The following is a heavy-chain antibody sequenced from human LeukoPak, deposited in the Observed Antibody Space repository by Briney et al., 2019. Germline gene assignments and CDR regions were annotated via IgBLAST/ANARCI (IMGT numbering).Heavy chain of an antibody. CDR1: GGSISSSSYY. J-gene: IGHJ5*02. CDR3: ARVGRMRFTMIVVVENWFDP. D-gene: IGHD3-22*01. Sequence: SETLSLTCTVSGGSISSSSYYWGWIRQPPGKGLEWIGSIYYSGSTYYNPSLKSRVTISVDTSKNQFSLKLSSVTAADTAVYYCARVGRMRFTMIVVVENWFDPWGQGTLVTVSS. CDR2: IYYSGST. V-gene: IGHV4-39*07.